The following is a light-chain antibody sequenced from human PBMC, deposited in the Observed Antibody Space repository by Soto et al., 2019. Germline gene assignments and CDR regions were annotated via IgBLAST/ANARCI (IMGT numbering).Light chain of an antibody. CDR1: QAISDY. J-gene: IGKJ3*01. Sequence: DIQMTQSPSSLYASVGDRVAITCRATQAISDYLNWYQQKPGKALKLLIYGASNLQSGVPSRFSGSGSGTDFTLTISGLQPEDFGIYYCQQTYSLPITFGPGTKVDVK. CDR2: GAS. CDR3: QQTYSLPIT. V-gene: IGKV1-39*01.